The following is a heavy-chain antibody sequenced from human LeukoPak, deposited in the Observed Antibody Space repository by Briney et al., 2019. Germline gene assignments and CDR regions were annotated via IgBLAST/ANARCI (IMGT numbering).Heavy chain of an antibody. V-gene: IGHV4-59*01. J-gene: IGHJ6*02. CDR3: ARVPSIMGATSHYYGMDV. D-gene: IGHD1-26*01. CDR2: IYYSGST. Sequence: SETLSLTCTVSGGSISSYYWSWIRQPPGKGLEWIGYIYYSGSTNYNPSLKSRVTISVDTSKNQFSLKLSSVTAADTAVYYCARVPSIMGATSHYYGMDVWGQGTTVTVSS. CDR1: GGSISSYY.